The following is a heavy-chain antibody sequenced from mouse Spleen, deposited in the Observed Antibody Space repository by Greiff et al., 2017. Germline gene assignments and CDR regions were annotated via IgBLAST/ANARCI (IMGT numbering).Heavy chain of an antibody. V-gene: IGHV1-7*01. CDR1: GYTFTSYW. CDR2: INPSSGYT. D-gene: IGHD2-14*01. Sequence: QVQLQQSGAELAKPGASVKMSCKASGYTFTSYWMHWVKQRPGQGLEWIGYINPSSGYTKYNQKFKDKATLTADKSSSTAYMQLSSLTYEDSAVYCCARWDYRYDEAYWGQGTLVTVSA. CDR3: ARWDYRYDEAY. J-gene: IGHJ3*01.